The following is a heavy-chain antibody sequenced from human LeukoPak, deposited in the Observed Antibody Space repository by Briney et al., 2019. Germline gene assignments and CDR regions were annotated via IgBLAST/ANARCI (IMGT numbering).Heavy chain of an antibody. Sequence: GGSLRLSCAASGFTFSSYGMHWVRQAPGKGLGWVAFIWYDGSNKYYADSVRGRVTISRDNSKSTLYLQMNSLRAEDTAVYYCAREGNYYDSSSYFNQGIVYFDYWGQGTLVTVSS. CDR3: AREGNYYDSSSYFNQGIVYFDY. J-gene: IGHJ4*02. D-gene: IGHD3-22*01. CDR2: IWYDGSNK. CDR1: GFTFSSYG. V-gene: IGHV3-33*01.